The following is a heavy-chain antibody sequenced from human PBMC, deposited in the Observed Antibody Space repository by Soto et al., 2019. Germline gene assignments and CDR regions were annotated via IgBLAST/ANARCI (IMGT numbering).Heavy chain of an antibody. D-gene: IGHD3-22*01. CDR3: AKDYYYDSSGYYWPIGY. CDR2: ISYDGSNK. Sequence: VVSLILSCSASGFTFSSYFMHWFRQAPGKWLEWVAVISYDGSNKYYADSVKGRFTISRDNSKNTLYLQMNSLRAEDTAVYYCAKDYYYDSSGYYWPIGYWGQGTMVTVSS. J-gene: IGHJ4*02. CDR1: GFTFSSYF. V-gene: IGHV3-30*18.